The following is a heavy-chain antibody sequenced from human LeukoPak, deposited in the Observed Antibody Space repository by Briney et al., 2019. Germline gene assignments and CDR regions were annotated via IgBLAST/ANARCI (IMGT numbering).Heavy chain of an antibody. Sequence: GGSLSLSCAASGFTFSTYAMSWVRQAPGKGLGWVSTIDGSGVSTSYADSVTGRFTISRNNSKNTLYLQMNSRRAEDTALYYCAKDYVSGSYSPPPIFFDYWGQGTLVTVSS. CDR3: AKDYVSGSYSPPPIFFDY. J-gene: IGHJ4*02. D-gene: IGHD1-26*01. CDR1: GFTFSTYA. V-gene: IGHV3-23*01. CDR2: IDGSGVST.